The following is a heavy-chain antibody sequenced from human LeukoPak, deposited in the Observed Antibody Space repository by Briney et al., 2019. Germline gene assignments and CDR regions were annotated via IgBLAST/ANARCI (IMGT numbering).Heavy chain of an antibody. CDR3: ARVVPAARFDY. D-gene: IGHD2-2*01. CDR2: IYSGGST. CDR1: GFTVSSNY. Sequence: TGGSLRLSCAASGFTVSSNYMSWVRQAPGEGLEWVSVIYSGGSTYYADSVKGRFTISRHNSKNTLYLQMNSLRAEDTAVYYCARVVPAARFDYWGQGTLVTVSS. J-gene: IGHJ4*02. V-gene: IGHV3-53*04.